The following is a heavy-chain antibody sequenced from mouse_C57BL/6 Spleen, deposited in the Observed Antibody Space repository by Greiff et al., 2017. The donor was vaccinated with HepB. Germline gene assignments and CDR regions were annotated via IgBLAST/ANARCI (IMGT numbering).Heavy chain of an antibody. Sequence: QVQLQQPGAELVRPGSSVKLSCKASGYTFTSYWMDWVKQRPGPGLEWIGNIYPSDSETHYNPKFKDKATLTVDKSSSTAYMQLSSLTSEDSAVYYCARGRSTMGFDYWGQGTTLTVSS. CDR2: IYPSDSET. V-gene: IGHV1-61*01. CDR3: ARGRSTMGFDY. J-gene: IGHJ2*01. CDR1: GYTFTSYW. D-gene: IGHD2-1*01.